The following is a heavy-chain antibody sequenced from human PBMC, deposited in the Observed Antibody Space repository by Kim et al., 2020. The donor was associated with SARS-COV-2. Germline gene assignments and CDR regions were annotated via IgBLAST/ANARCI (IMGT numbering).Heavy chain of an antibody. CDR3: ARRTSRTLDY. J-gene: IGHJ4*02. CDR1: GGSFSGYY. V-gene: IGHV4-34*01. CDR2: INHSGST. Sequence: SETLSLTCAVYGGSFSGYYWSWIRQPPGKGLEWIGEINHSGSTNYNPSLKSRVTISVDTSKNQFSLKLSSVTAADTAVYYCARRTSRTLDYWGQGTLGTV.